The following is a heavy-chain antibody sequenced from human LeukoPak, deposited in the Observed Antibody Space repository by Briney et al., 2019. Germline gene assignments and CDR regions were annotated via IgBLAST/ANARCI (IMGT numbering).Heavy chain of an antibody. Sequence: PSETLSLTCTVSGGSISTYYWSWIRQPPGKGLEWIAYIYYSGSANHNPSLKSRVTMSIDTSKNQFSLKLSPVTAADTAVYYCAGSFGSGNYFDYWGQGTLVTVSS. D-gene: IGHD3-10*01. V-gene: IGHV4-59*01. CDR2: IYYSGSA. J-gene: IGHJ4*02. CDR3: AGSFGSGNYFDY. CDR1: GGSISTYY.